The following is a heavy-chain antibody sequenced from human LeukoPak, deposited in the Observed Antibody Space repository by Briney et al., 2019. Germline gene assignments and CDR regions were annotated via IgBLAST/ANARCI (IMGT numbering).Heavy chain of an antibody. Sequence: PGGSLRLSCAASGFTVSSNYMSWVRQAPGKGLEWVSVIYSGGSTYYADSVKGRFTISRDNSKNTLYLQMNSLRAEDTAVYYCAKDPPQQLVEGWFDPWGQGTLVTVSS. J-gene: IGHJ5*02. D-gene: IGHD6-13*01. CDR1: GFTVSSNY. V-gene: IGHV3-53*01. CDR2: IYSGGST. CDR3: AKDPPQQLVEGWFDP.